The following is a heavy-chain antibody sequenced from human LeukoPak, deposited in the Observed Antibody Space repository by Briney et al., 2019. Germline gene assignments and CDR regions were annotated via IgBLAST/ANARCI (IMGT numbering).Heavy chain of an antibody. V-gene: IGHV4-34*01. CDR1: GGSFSGYY. D-gene: IGHD5-18*01. CDR3: AKESGDTPTRRGGEFDS. Sequence: PSETLSLTCAVYGGSFSGYYWSWIRQPPGKGLEWIGEINHSGSTNYNPSLKSRVTISVDTSKNQFSLKLSSVTAEDTALYYCAKESGDTPTRRGGEFDSWGQGTLVTVSS. CDR2: INHSGST. J-gene: IGHJ4*02.